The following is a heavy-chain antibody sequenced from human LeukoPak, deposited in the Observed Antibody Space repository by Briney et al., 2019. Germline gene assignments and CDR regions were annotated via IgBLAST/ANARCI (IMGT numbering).Heavy chain of an antibody. CDR3: ARATTVVSFDF. Sequence: GESLKISCKGSGYSFTSYWISWVRQMPGKGLEWMGRIDPSDSYTDYSPSFQSHVTISVDKPISTVYLQWSSLKASDSALYYCARATTVVSFDFWGQGALVTVSS. J-gene: IGHJ4*02. D-gene: IGHD1-1*01. CDR1: GYSFTSYW. V-gene: IGHV5-10-1*01. CDR2: IDPSDSYT.